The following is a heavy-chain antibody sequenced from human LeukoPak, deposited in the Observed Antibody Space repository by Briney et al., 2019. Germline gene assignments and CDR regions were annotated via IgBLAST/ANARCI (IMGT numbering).Heavy chain of an antibody. V-gene: IGHV1-2*02. Sequence: ASVKVSCKASGYMFTDYFMHWVRQAPGQGPEWMGWFNPKSGDKKYAQQFQGRVTMTRDTSINTAYMEMSGLTSDDTAVYYCARAQLLTAPARTFADNWGQGTLVTVSS. CDR2: FNPKSGDK. D-gene: IGHD6-13*01. CDR3: ARAQLLTAPARTFADN. J-gene: IGHJ4*02. CDR1: GYMFTDYF.